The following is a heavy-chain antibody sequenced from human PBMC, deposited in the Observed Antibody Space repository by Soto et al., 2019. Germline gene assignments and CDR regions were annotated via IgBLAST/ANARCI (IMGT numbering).Heavy chain of an antibody. J-gene: IGHJ6*02. CDR2: TYYRSKWYN. CDR3: ARELGYCSGGSCRGYYYYGMDV. V-gene: IGHV6-1*01. D-gene: IGHD2-15*01. CDR1: GDSVSSNSAA. Sequence: SQTLSLTCAISGDSVSSNSAAWNWIRQSPSRGLEWLGRTYYRSKWYNDYAVSVKSRITINPDTSKNQFSLQLNSVTPEDTAVYYCARELGYCSGGSCRGYYYYGMDVWGQRTTVPVSS.